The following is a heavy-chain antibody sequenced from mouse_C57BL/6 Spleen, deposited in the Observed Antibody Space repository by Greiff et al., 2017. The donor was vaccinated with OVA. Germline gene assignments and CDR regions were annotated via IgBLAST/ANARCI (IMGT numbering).Heavy chain of an antibody. D-gene: IGHD1-1*01. CDR2: INPNNGGT. Sequence: QVQLQQPGAELLKPGASVKMSCKASGYTFTSYWITWVKQRPGQGLEWIGDINPNNGGTSYNQKFKGKATLTVDKSSSTAYMELRSLTSEDSAVYYCARDYYGSSSDYWGQGTTLTVSA. CDR1: GYTFTSYW. J-gene: IGHJ2*01. CDR3: ARDYYGSSSDY. V-gene: IGHV1-55*01.